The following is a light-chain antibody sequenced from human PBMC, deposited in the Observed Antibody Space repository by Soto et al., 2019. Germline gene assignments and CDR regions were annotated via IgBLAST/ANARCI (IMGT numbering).Light chain of an antibody. CDR3: HQDMSPLP. V-gene: IGKV3-20*01. CDR1: QSVDSTF. CDR2: GVS. Sequence: EIVLTQSPGSLSLSPGERATLSCRASQSVDSTFFAWYQKKPGQAPRLLMYGVSKRATGIPDRFSGSGSGTDFTLPISRLEPEYFAVYYCHQDMSPLPFGQPNRVQIK. J-gene: IGKJ1*01.